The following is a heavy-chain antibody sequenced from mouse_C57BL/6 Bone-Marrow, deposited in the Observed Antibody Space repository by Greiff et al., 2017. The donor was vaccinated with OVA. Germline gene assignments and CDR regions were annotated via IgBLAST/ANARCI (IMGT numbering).Heavy chain of an antibody. CDR1: GYTFTSYW. CDR2: IDPSDRYT. Sequence: QVQLQQPGAELVKPGASVKLSCKASGYTFTSYWMQWVKQRPGQGLEWIGEIDPSDRYTNYNQKFKGKATLPVDNSSSTAYMQISSLTSEDSAIYDCASGDDDCGSWFAYGGQGTLVTVSA. J-gene: IGHJ3*01. V-gene: IGHV1-50*01. D-gene: IGHD2-4*01. CDR3: ASGDDDCGSWFAY.